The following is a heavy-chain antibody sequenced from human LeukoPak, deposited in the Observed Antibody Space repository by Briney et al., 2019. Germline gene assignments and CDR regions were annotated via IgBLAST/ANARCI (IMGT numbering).Heavy chain of an antibody. CDR3: ARDRGTAGGPFDY. CDR2: ILYSGST. CDR1: GGSISTSY. D-gene: IGHD6-13*01. V-gene: IGHV4-59*01. J-gene: IGHJ4*02. Sequence: PSETLSLTCTVSGGSISTSYWNWVRQPPGKGLEWIGYILYSGSTNYNPSLESRVTISVDTSKNQFSLKLTSVTAADTAVYYCARDRGTAGGPFDYWGQGTLVTVSS.